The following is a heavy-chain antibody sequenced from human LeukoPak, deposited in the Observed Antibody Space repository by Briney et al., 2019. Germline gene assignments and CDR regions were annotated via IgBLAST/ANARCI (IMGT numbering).Heavy chain of an antibody. Sequence: ETLSLTCAVYGGSFSGYYWSWVRQAPGKGLEWVSAISGSGGSTYYADSVKGRFTISRDNSKNTLYLQMNSLRAEDTAVYYCAKEYYYDSSGYHWGQGTLVTVSS. CDR3: AKEYYYDSSGYH. J-gene: IGHJ5*02. D-gene: IGHD3-22*01. V-gene: IGHV3-23*01. CDR1: GGSFSGYY. CDR2: ISGSGGST.